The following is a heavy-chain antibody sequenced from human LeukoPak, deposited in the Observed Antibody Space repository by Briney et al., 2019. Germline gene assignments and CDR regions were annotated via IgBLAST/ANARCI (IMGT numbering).Heavy chain of an antibody. D-gene: IGHD3-10*01. CDR1: GGSFSSYY. J-gene: IGHJ4*02. CDR2: IYYSGST. CDR3: ARALGCGELSSFFDY. Sequence: SETLSLTCAVYGGSFSSYYWSWIRQPPGKGLEWIGYIYYSGSTNYNPSLKSRVTISVDTSENQFSLKLSSVTAADTAVYYCARALGCGELSSFFDYWGQGTLVTVSS. V-gene: IGHV4-59*01.